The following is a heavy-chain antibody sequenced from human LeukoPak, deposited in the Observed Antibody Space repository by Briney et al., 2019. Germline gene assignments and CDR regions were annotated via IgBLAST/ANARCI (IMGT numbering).Heavy chain of an antibody. J-gene: IGHJ5*02. V-gene: IGHV1-2*01. CDR2: INHNSGGI. CDR1: GYTFTGYY. CDR3: ARGENDFWSGSVNWFDP. Sequence: ASVTVTCKASGYTFTGYYMHWVRQAPGQGLEWMGCINHNSGGIKYAQKLQGRVTSTRDTSISTAYMELSRLRSDDTAVYYWARGENDFWSGSVNWFDPWGQGTLVTVSS. D-gene: IGHD3-3*01.